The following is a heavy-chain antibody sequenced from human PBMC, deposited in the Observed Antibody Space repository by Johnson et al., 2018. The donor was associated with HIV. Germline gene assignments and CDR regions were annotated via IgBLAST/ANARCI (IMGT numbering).Heavy chain of an antibody. CDR1: GFSLSNYW. CDR2: IKQDGSEK. D-gene: IGHD5-24*01. J-gene: IGHJ3*02. V-gene: IGHV3-7*01. CDR3: ARELEIAQGLDAFDI. Sequence: MHLVESGGGLVQTGGSLRLSCAASGFSLSNYWMSWVRQAPGKGLEWVANIKQDGSEKYYVDSVKGRFTISRDNAKNSLYLQMNSLRAEDTAVYYCARELEIAQGLDAFDIWGQGTMVTVSS.